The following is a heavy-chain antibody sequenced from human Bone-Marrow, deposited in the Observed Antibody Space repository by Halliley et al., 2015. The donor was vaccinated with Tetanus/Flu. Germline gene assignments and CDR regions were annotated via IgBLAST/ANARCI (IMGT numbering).Heavy chain of an antibody. Sequence: WVANIGYDGNNKYYADSVKGRFTISRDNSKNTVYLQMNSLRVEDTAVYYCARDRPNYGVHLDYWGQGTLVTVSS. CDR2: IGYDGNNK. CDR3: ARDRPNYGVHLDY. D-gene: IGHD1-7*01. V-gene: IGHV3-33*04. J-gene: IGHJ4*02.